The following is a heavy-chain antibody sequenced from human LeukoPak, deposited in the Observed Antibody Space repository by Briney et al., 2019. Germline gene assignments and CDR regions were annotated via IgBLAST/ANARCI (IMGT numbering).Heavy chain of an antibody. Sequence: GGSLRLSCAASGFTFSSYAMSWVRQAPGKGLEWVANIKQDGSEKYYVDSVKGRFTFSRDYAKNSLYLQMNSLRAEDTAVYYCARDRGYYDSSGTRWGQGTLVTVSS. V-gene: IGHV3-7*01. CDR2: IKQDGSEK. CDR3: ARDRGYYDSSGTR. D-gene: IGHD3-22*01. CDR1: GFTFSSYA. J-gene: IGHJ4*02.